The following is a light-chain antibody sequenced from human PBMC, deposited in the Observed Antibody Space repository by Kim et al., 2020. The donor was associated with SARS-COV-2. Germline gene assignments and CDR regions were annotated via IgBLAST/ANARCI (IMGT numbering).Light chain of an antibody. J-gene: IGLJ2*01. Sequence: VKLTCPLSSGHSSYAIAWHQQQPEKGPRYLMKLNSDGSHSKGDGIPDRFSGSSSGAERYLTISSLQSEDEADYYCQTWDSYIHVVFGGGTQLTVL. CDR1: SGHSSYA. CDR2: LNSDGSH. V-gene: IGLV4-69*01. CDR3: QTWDSYIHVV.